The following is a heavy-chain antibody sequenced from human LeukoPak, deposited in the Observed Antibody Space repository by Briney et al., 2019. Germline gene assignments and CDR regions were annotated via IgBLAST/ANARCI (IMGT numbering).Heavy chain of an antibody. Sequence: KSSETLSLTCTGSGGSISSYFWSWIRQPPGEGPEWIGYIYYSGSTNYNPSLKSRVTISVDTSKNQFSLKLSSVTAADTAVYYCARLPGATSNVDYWGQGTLATVSS. CDR1: GGSISSYF. CDR3: ARLPGATSNVDY. V-gene: IGHV4-59*08. D-gene: IGHD1-26*01. CDR2: IYYSGST. J-gene: IGHJ4*02.